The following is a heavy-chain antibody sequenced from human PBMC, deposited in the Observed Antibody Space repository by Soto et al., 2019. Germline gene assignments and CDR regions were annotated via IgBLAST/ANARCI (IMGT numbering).Heavy chain of an antibody. J-gene: IGHJ4*02. CDR1: GVTFSNYG. D-gene: IGHD6-13*01. CDR2: IIATFGTA. V-gene: IGHV1-69*06. CDR3: VRAGDVAAVSRKYYFHC. Sequence: QVQLVQSGAEVKKPGSSVKVSCKTSGVTFSNYGFSWVRQARGQGLEWMGGIIATFGTADYPQKFQDRVTITADISTSTIYMELSRLRSEDTAVYYCVRAGDVAAVSRKYYFHCWGQGTQVTVSS.